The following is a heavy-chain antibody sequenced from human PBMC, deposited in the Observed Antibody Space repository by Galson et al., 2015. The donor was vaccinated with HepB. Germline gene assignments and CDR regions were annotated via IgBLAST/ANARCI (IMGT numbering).Heavy chain of an antibody. CDR2: VSASSTFI. D-gene: IGHD2-2*02. J-gene: IGHJ3*02. Sequence: SLRLSCAASGFTFSTHYMNWVRQAPGKGLEWVASVSASSTFIDYADSLKGRFTISRDNAKNSLYLQMNSLRAEDTALYYCARAIPDIYQGQRTPFDIWGQGTMVTVSS. V-gene: IGHV3-21*01. CDR1: GFTFSTHY. CDR3: ARAIPDIYQGQRTPFDI.